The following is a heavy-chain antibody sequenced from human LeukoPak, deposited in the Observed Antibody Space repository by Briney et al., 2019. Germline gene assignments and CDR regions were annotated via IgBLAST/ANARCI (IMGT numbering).Heavy chain of an antibody. Sequence: ASVEVSCKAFGYTFTSYGISWVRQAPGQGLEWMGWISAHNGNTNYAQKLQGRVTMTTDTSTSTAYMELRSLRSDDTAVYYCARDWQPYYYYYYMDVWGKGTTVTVSS. CDR3: ARDWQPYYYYYYMDV. CDR1: GYTFTSYG. J-gene: IGHJ6*03. D-gene: IGHD6-13*01. V-gene: IGHV1-18*01. CDR2: ISAHNGNT.